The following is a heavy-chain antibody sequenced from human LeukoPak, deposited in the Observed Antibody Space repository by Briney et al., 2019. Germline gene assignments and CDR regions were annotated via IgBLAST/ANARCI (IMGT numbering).Heavy chain of an antibody. CDR2: LSGGGVNT. CDR1: GFTFDNYA. CDR3: AKDGGGWYTSGWYYFDF. J-gene: IGHJ4*02. V-gene: IGHV3-23*01. D-gene: IGHD6-19*01. Sequence: GGSLRLSCTASGFTFDNYAMSWVRQAPGKGLEWVSSLSGGGVNTYYADSVKGRFTISRDNPKNTLYLQINSLRAEDTAVYYCAKDGGGWYTSGWYYFDFWGQGTLITVSS.